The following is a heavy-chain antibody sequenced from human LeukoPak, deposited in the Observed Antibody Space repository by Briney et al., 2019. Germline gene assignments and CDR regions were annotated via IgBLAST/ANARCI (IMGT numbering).Heavy chain of an antibody. D-gene: IGHD5-18*01. CDR2: IYSGGST. CDR3: AREPSYSYVAY. V-gene: IGHV3-53*01. Sequence: GGSLRLSCAASGFTVSSNCMSWVRQAPGKGLEWVSVIYSGGSTYYADSVKGRFTISRDNSKNTLYLQMNSLRAEDTAVYYCAREPSYSYVAYWGQGTLVTVSS. J-gene: IGHJ4*02. CDR1: GFTVSSNC.